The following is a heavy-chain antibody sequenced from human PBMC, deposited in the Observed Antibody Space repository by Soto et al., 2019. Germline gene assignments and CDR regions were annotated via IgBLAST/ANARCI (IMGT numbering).Heavy chain of an antibody. V-gene: IGHV1-69*13. Sequence: GASVKVSCKASGGTFSSYAISWARQAPGQGLEWMGGIIPIFGTANYAQKFQGRVTITADESTSTAYMELSSLRSEDTAVYYCARVEWELLSRGEYWGQGTLVTVSS. J-gene: IGHJ4*02. CDR1: GGTFSSYA. D-gene: IGHD1-26*01. CDR3: ARVEWELLSRGEY. CDR2: IIPIFGTA.